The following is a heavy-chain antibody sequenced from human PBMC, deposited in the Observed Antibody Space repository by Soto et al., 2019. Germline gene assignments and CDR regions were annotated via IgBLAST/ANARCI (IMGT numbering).Heavy chain of an antibody. CDR2: ICSSGST. J-gene: IGHJ4*02. Sequence: XETLGLTCAVSGCTMNTFYWRWVRQPAGKGLEWLGRICSSGSTSFNPSLESRVAMSVDTSKNHFSLNLSSVTAADMAVYYCAREGSYSAYNFAHGIQLWSFDFWGQGALVTVSS. D-gene: IGHD5-12*01. V-gene: IGHV4-4*07. CDR1: GCTMNTFY. CDR3: AREGSYSAYNFAHGIQLWSFDF.